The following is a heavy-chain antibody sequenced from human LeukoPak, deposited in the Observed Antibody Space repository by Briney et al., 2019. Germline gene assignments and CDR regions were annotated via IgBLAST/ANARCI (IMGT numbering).Heavy chain of an antibody. Sequence: GGSLRLSCAASGFTLSSYAMSWVRQAPGKGLEWVSAISGSGGSTYYADSVKGRFTISRDNSKNTLYLQMNSLRAEDTAVYYCAKVRYYYDSSGYPPYFDYWGQGTLVTVSS. D-gene: IGHD3-22*01. CDR3: AKVRYYYDSSGYPPYFDY. CDR1: GFTLSSYA. V-gene: IGHV3-23*01. J-gene: IGHJ4*02. CDR2: ISGSGGST.